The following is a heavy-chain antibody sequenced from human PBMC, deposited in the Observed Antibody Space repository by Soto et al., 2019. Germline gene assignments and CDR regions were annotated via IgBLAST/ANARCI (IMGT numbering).Heavy chain of an antibody. CDR2: ISYDGSNK. J-gene: IGHJ3*02. Sequence: GGSLRLSCAASGFTFSSYAMHWVRQAPGKGLEWVAVISYDGSNKYYADSVKGRFTISRDNSKNTLYLQMNSLRAEDTAVYYCARESDHFGNDYGDYDAFDIWGQGTMVTVSS. CDR1: GFTFSSYA. D-gene: IGHD4-17*01. V-gene: IGHV3-30*04. CDR3: ARESDHFGNDYGDYDAFDI.